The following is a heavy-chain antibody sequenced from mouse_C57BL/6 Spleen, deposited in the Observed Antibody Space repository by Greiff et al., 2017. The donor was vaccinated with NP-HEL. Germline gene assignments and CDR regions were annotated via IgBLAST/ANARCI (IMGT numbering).Heavy chain of an antibody. CDR2: IYPSDSET. J-gene: IGHJ2*01. Sequence: QVQLQQPGAELVRPGSSVKLSCKASGYTFTSYWMDWVKQRPGQGLEWIGNIYPSDSETHYNQKFKDKATLTVDKSSSTAYMQLSSLTSEDSAVYYCARGPNYYSSSFFDYWGQGTTLTVSS. D-gene: IGHD1-1*01. CDR3: ARGPNYYSSSFFDY. CDR1: GYTFTSYW. V-gene: IGHV1-61*01.